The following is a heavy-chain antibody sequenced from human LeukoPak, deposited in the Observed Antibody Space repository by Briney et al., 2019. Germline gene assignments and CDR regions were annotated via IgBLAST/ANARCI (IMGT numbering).Heavy chain of an antibody. CDR3: AREAREGGGYSYGSRQYYYGMDV. V-gene: IGHV3-11*04. D-gene: IGHD5-18*01. Sequence: PGGSLRLSCAASGSTFSDYYMSWIRQAPGKGLEWVSYISSSGSTIYYADSVKGRFTISRDNSKNTLYLQMNSLRAEDTAVYYCAREAREGGGYSYGSRQYYYGMDVWGQGTTVTVSS. CDR2: ISSSGSTI. J-gene: IGHJ6*02. CDR1: GSTFSDYY.